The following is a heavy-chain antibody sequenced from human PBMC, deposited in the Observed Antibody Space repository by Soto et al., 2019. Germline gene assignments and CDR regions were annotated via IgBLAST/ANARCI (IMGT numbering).Heavy chain of an antibody. CDR2: IYYSGST. CDR1: CGSISSGDYY. V-gene: IGHV4-30-4*01. J-gene: IGHJ6*02. D-gene: IGHD3-10*01. Sequence: QVQLQESGPGLVKPSQTLSLTCTVSCGSISSGDYYWSWLRQPPGKGLEWIGYIYYSGSTYYNPSLNSPVTMSVDTSKNQFSLKLSSVTAADSAVYYCARGKMVRGVMQGYYYYYGMDVWGQGTTVTVSS. CDR3: ARGKMVRGVMQGYYYYYGMDV.